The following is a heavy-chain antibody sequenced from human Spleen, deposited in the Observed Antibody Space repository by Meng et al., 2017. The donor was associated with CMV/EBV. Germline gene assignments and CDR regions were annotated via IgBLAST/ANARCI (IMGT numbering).Heavy chain of an antibody. J-gene: IGHJ6*02. V-gene: IGHV3-11*04. CDR1: GFTFSDYY. CDR3: ARDQYNDIWTGFYYYGMDV. D-gene: IGHD3-9*01. Sequence: GESLKISCAASGFTFSDYYMSWIRQAPGKGLEWVSYISGSGSITYYADSVKGRFTISRDNAKNSLYLQMNSLRAEDTAVYYCARDQYNDIWTGFYYYGMDVWGHGTTVTVSS. CDR2: ISGSGSIT.